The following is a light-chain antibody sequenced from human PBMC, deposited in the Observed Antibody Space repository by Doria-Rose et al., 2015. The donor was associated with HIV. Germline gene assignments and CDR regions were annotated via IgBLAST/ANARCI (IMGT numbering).Light chain of an antibody. CDR2: DGS. Sequence: EIVLTQSPGTLSLSPGERATLSRRASQSFSSTYLAWYQQQPGQAPSLLIYDGSTRATGIPDRLSASGSGTDFTLTINRLEPEDFALYYCHQYGTSWTFGQGTKVEI. CDR1: QSFSSTY. J-gene: IGKJ1*01. CDR3: HQYGTSWT. V-gene: IGKV3-20*01.